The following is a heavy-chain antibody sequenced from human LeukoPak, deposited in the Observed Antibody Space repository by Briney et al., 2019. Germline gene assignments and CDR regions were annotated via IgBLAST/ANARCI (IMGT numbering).Heavy chain of an antibody. CDR3: AKVLTGSQDY. CDR1: GFTFGSYA. D-gene: IGHD7-27*01. J-gene: IGHJ4*02. Sequence: GKSLRLSCAASGFTFGSYAMSWVGQAPGKGLEWVSTITGGGENTYYADSVRGRFTISRDNSKTTLHLQMNGLRPEDTAVYYCAKVLTGSQDYWGQGTLVTVSS. CDR2: ITGGGENT. V-gene: IGHV3-23*01.